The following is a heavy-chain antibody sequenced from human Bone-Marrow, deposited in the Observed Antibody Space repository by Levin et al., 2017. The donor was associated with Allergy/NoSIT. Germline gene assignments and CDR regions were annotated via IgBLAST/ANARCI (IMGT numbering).Heavy chain of an antibody. D-gene: IGHD5-12*01. CDR1: GGSISSGDYY. V-gene: IGHV4-30-4*01. CDR2: IYYSGST. Sequence: SETLSLTCTVSGGSISSGDYYWSWIRQPPGKGLEWIGYIYYSGSTYYNPSLKSRVTISVDTSKNQFSLKLSSVTAADTAVYYCARIVATIRGLVDGWGQGTTVTVSS. J-gene: IGHJ6*02. CDR3: ARIVATIRGLVDG.